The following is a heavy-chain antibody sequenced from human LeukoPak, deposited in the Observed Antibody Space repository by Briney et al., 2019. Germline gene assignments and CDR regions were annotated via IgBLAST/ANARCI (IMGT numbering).Heavy chain of an antibody. V-gene: IGHV3-33*06. CDR3: VKDAQRGFDYSNSLQN. CDR1: GFTFSHYG. J-gene: IGHJ1*01. Sequence: GGSLRLSCAASGFTFSHYGMPWVRQAPGAGLEGVAVIWSDGSDKYYAKSVRGRFTISRDNSKNSLSLQMNSLRAEDTAVYYCVKDAQRGFDYSNSLQNWGQGILVTVSS. CDR2: IWSDGSDK. D-gene: IGHD4-11*01.